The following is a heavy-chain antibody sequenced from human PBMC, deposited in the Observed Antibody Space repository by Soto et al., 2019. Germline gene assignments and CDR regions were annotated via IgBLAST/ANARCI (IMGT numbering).Heavy chain of an antibody. CDR1: GYSFAAYA. D-gene: IGHD3-16*01. CDR3: ARHGGWKGRADFDY. Sequence: ESLRIPWKGSGYSFAAYAIARVRQMPGKGLEWMGIIYPDDSKTRHSPSFQGQVTFSVDNPINAAYLHWSSLEASDTALYYCARHGGWKGRADFDYWGQGTLVTVSS. J-gene: IGHJ4*02. CDR2: IYPDDSKT. V-gene: IGHV5-51*01.